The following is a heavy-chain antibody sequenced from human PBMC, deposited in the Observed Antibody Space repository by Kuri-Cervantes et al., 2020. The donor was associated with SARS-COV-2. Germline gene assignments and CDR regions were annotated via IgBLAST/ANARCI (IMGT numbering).Heavy chain of an antibody. CDR2: ISSSSSYI. CDR1: GFTFSSYS. J-gene: IGHJ5*02. Sequence: GESLKISCAASGFTFSSYSMNWVRQAPGKGLEWVSSISSSSSYIYYADSVKGRFTISRDNAKNSLYLQMNSLRAEDTAVYYFAREAQRFTIFGVVIEGPTRENWFDPWGQGTLVTVSS. V-gene: IGHV3-21*01. CDR3: AREAQRFTIFGVVIEGPTRENWFDP. D-gene: IGHD3-3*01.